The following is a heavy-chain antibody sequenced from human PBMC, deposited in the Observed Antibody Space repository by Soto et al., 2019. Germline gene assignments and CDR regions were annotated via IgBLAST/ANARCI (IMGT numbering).Heavy chain of an antibody. CDR2: ISSYGGNTYYQHPANT. CDR3: ARKALAVGSTSYYGREV. Sequence: ASVNGSCKASRYKFTNYHIHWVRQAPGQGLEWMGWISSYGGNTYYQHPANTEYAQKFRGRVSLTTDTFTTTAYMELRGLRSDDTAVYYCARKALAVGSTSYYGREVWGPGNPVNVSS. CDR1: RYKFTNYH. D-gene: IGHD6-19*01. J-gene: IGHJ6*02. V-gene: IGHV1-18*04.